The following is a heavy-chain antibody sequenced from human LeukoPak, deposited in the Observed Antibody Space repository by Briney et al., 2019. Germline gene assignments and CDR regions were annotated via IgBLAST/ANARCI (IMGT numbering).Heavy chain of an antibody. Sequence: GGSLRLPCAASGFTFSSYWISWVRQAPGKGLEWVANIKQDGSEKYYVDSVKGRFTISRDNAKNSVNLQMNSLRVEDTAMYYCTRMAWRSRPFDYWGQGTLVTVSS. CDR1: GFTFSSYW. J-gene: IGHJ4*02. D-gene: IGHD2-2*01. V-gene: IGHV3-7*01. CDR3: TRMAWRSRPFDY. CDR2: IKQDGSEK.